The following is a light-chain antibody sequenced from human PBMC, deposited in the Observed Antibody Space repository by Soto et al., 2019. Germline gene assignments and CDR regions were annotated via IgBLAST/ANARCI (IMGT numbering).Light chain of an antibody. J-gene: IGKJ2*01. V-gene: IGKV1-5*03. Sequence: DIQMTQSPSTLSASVGDRVFITCRASESISGWLAWYQQKPGRAPNLLIYKASSLASGVPSRFSGSGSGTEFTLTISSLQPDDFATYYCQQYNSYPYTFGQGTKLEIK. CDR3: QQYNSYPYT. CDR1: ESISGW. CDR2: KAS.